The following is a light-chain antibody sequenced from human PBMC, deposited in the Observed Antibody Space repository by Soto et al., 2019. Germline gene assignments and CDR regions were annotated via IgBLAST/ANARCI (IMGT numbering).Light chain of an antibody. Sequence: QSVLTQPPSVSAAPGQKVTISCSGSSSNIGNNFVTWYQQLPGTAPKLLIYDNNERPSGIPDRFSGSQSGTSATLGITGLQTGDEAVYYCGSWDSSLTYVFGTGTKLTVL. CDR1: SSNIGNNF. J-gene: IGLJ1*01. CDR3: GSWDSSLTYV. V-gene: IGLV1-51*01. CDR2: DNN.